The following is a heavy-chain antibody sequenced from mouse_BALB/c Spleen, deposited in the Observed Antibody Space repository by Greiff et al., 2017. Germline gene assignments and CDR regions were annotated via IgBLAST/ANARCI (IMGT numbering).Heavy chain of an antibody. Sequence: EVQLVESGAELVRPGALVKLSCKASGFNIKDYYMHWVKQRPEQGLEWIGWIDPENGNTIYDPKFQGKASITADTSSNTAYLQLSSLTSEDTAVYYCALTVDYWGQGTTRTVSS. CDR1: GFNIKDYY. CDR2: IDPENGNT. J-gene: IGHJ2*01. V-gene: IGHV14-1*02. CDR3: ALTVDY.